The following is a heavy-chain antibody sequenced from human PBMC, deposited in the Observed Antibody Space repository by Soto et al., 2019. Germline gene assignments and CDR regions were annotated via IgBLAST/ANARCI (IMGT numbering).Heavy chain of an antibody. CDR3: ARASLQNYFEF. CDR2: INPSGGNA. Sequence: QVQLVQSGAEVKKPGASVKVSCKASGYNFVSYYMHWVRQAPAEGLEWMGIINPSGGNADYAQKFRGRVTLTRDTSTSTVYMELSSMRSEDTAVYYCARASLQNYFEFWGQGTLVTVSS. V-gene: IGHV1-46*01. CDR1: GYNFVSYY. J-gene: IGHJ4*02.